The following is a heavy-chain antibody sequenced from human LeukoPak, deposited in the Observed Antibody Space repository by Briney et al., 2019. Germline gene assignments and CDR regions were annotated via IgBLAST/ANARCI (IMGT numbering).Heavy chain of an antibody. J-gene: IGHJ6*02. CDR2: ISYDGSNK. Sequence: PGGSLRLSCAASGFTFSSYAMHWGRQPPAKGVEWVAGISYDGSNKYYADSVKGRFTISRDNSKNTLYLQMNRLRAEDTAVYYCAREPPGPYYYYYYGMDVWGQGTTVTVSS. V-gene: IGHV3-30*01. CDR1: GFTFSSYA. CDR3: AREPPGPYYYYYYGMDV.